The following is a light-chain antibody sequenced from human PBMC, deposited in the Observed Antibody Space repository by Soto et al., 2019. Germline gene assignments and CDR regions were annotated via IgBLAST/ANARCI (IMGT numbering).Light chain of an antibody. CDR1: SSDIGGYNY. Sequence: QSALTQPASLSGSPGQSITISCTGTSSDIGGYNYVSWYQQHPGKAPKIMISDVSNRPSGVSNRFAGSKSGNTASLPISGLQADEEADYPCSPYRASGTNHYVFGTGTKLTVL. V-gene: IGLV2-14*03. J-gene: IGLJ1*01. CDR2: DVS. CDR3: SPYRASGTNHYV.